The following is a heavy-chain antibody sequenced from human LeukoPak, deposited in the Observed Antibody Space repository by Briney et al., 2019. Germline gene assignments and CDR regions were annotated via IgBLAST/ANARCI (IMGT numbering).Heavy chain of an antibody. J-gene: IGHJ4*02. CDR1: GFTFSSYA. Sequence: GGSLRPSCAASGFTFSSYAMHWVRQAPGKGLEWVAVISYDGSNKYYADSVKGRFTISRDNSKNTLYLQMNSLRAEDTAVYYCSRERTMIVGAIRGAFDYWGQGTLVTVSS. CDR2: ISYDGSNK. D-gene: IGHD1-26*01. V-gene: IGHV3-30-3*01. CDR3: SRERTMIVGAIRGAFDY.